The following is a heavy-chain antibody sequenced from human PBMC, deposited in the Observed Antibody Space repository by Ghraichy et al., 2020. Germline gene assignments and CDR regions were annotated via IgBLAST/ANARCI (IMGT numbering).Heavy chain of an antibody. CDR1: GGSISSSSYY. CDR3: ATRYSYGENDY. V-gene: IGHV4-39*01. J-gene: IGHJ4*02. D-gene: IGHD5-18*01. Sequence: GSLRLSCTVSGGSISSSSYYWGWIRQPPGKGLEWIGSIYYSGSTYYNPSLKSRVTISVDTSKNQFSLKLSSVTVADTAVYYCATRYSYGENDYWGQGTLVTVSS. CDR2: IYYSGST.